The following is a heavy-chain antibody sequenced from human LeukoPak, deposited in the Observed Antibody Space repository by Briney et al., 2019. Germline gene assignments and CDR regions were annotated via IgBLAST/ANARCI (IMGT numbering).Heavy chain of an antibody. CDR1: GYTFTGYY. CDR2: INPNSGGT. V-gene: IGHV1-2*02. J-gene: IGHJ4*02. CDR3: ARDKDDFWSSYYLY. D-gene: IGHD3-3*01. Sequence: ASVKVSCKASGYTFTGYYMHWVRQAPGQGLEWMGWINPNSGGTNYAQKFQGRVTMTRDTSISTAYMELSRLRSDDTAVYYCARDKDDFWSSYYLYWGQGTLVTVSS.